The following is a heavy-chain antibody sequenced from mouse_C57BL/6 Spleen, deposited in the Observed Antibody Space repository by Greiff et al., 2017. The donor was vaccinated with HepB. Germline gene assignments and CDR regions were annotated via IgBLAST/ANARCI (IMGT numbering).Heavy chain of an antibody. Sequence: VMLVESGPGLVQPSQSLSITCTVSGFSLTSYGVHWVRQSPGKGLEWLGVIWSGGSTNYNAAFISRLSISKDNSKSQVFFKMNSLQADDTAIYYCARNGIYDGYYTAYWGQGTLVTVSA. CDR2: IWSGGST. J-gene: IGHJ3*01. V-gene: IGHV2-2*01. CDR1: GFSLTSYG. D-gene: IGHD2-3*01. CDR3: ARNGIYDGYYTAY.